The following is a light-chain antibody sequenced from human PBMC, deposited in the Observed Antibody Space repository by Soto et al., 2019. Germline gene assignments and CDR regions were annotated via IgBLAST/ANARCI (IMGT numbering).Light chain of an antibody. CDR3: GTWDTSLPACV. J-gene: IGLJ1*01. V-gene: IGLV1-51*01. CDR1: ASNIGNNS. CDR2: DDN. Sequence: QSVLTQPPSVSAAPGQRVTISCSGSASNIGNNSVSWYQQLPGAAPKLLIYDDNNQPSGIPDRFSGSKSGTSATLGITGLQTGDEADYYCGTWDTSLPACVFGPGTKVTVL.